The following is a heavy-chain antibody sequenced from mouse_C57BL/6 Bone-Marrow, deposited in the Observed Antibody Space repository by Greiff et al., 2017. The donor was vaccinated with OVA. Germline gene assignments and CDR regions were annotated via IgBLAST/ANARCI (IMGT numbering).Heavy chain of an antibody. Sequence: VQLQQPGAELVRPGSSVKLSCKASGYTFTSYWMHWVKQRPIQGLEWIGNIDPSDSETHYNQKFKDKATLTVDKSSSTAYMQLSSLTSEDSAVYYCARRVYDGYYEFAYWGQGTLVTVSA. J-gene: IGHJ3*01. CDR1: GYTFTSYW. V-gene: IGHV1-52*01. CDR3: ARRVYDGYYEFAY. D-gene: IGHD2-3*01. CDR2: IDPSDSET.